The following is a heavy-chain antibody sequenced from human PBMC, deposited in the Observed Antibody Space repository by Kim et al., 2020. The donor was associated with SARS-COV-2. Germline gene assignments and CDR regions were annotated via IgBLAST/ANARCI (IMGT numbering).Heavy chain of an antibody. Sequence: GGSLRLSCAASGFTFSSYAMHWVRQAPGKGLEWVAVISYDGSNKYYVDSVKGRFTISRDNSKNTLYLQMNSLRAEDTAVYYCAREADIVVVVAATGVLDYWGQGTLVTVSS. CDR2: ISYDGSNK. CDR1: GFTFSSYA. J-gene: IGHJ4*02. V-gene: IGHV3-30*04. CDR3: AREADIVVVVAATGVLDY. D-gene: IGHD2-15*01.